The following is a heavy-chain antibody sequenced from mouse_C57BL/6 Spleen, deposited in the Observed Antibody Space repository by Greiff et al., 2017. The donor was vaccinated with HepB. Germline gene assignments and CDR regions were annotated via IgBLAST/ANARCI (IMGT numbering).Heavy chain of an antibody. CDR2: IYPGDGDT. Sequence: VKLQQSGPELVKPGASVKISCKASGYAFSSSWMNWVKQRPGKGLEWIGRIYPGDGDTNYNGKFKGKATLTADKSSSTAYMQLSSLTSEDSAVYFCARGAYYGSSYRAYWGQGTLVTVSA. D-gene: IGHD1-1*01. CDR1: GYAFSSSW. J-gene: IGHJ3*01. V-gene: IGHV1-82*01. CDR3: ARGAYYGSSYRAY.